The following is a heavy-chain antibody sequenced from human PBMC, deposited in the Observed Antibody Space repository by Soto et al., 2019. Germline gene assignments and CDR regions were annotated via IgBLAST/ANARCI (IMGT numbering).Heavy chain of an antibody. Sequence: ETLSLTCAVYGGSFSGYYWSWIRQPPGKGLEWIGEINHSGSTNYNPSLKSRVTISVDTSKNQFSLKLSSVTAADTAVYYCARAGYSSGWYIGYWGQGTLVTVSS. V-gene: IGHV4-34*01. CDR1: GGSFSGYY. D-gene: IGHD6-19*01. CDR2: INHSGST. J-gene: IGHJ4*02. CDR3: ARAGYSSGWYIGY.